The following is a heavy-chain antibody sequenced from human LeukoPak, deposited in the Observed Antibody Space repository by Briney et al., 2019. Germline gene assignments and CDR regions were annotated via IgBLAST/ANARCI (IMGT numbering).Heavy chain of an antibody. V-gene: IGHV4-59*01. CDR1: GGSISRYH. CDR2: IYCSGST. J-gene: IGHJ4*02. Sequence: KPSETLSLTCTVSGGSISRYHWSWIRQPPGKGLEWIGYIYCSGSTNYNPSLKSRVTISVDTSKNQFSLKLSSVTAADTAVYYCARVDRVGVTDYWGQGTLVTVSS. D-gene: IGHD1-26*01. CDR3: ARVDRVGVTDY.